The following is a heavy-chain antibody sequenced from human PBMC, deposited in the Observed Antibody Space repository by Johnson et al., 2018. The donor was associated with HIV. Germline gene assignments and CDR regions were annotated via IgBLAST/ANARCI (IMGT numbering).Heavy chain of an antibody. CDR3: ARGADPGIAAALV. Sequence: VQLVESGGGVVRPGGSLRLSCAASGFTFDDYGMSWVRQAPGTGLEWVSGSNWNGGSPGSAESVKGRFTISRDNAKNSLYLQMNSLRAEDTALYYCARGADPGIAAALVWGQGTMVTVSS. CDR2: SNWNGGSP. CDR1: GFTFDDYG. J-gene: IGHJ3*01. V-gene: IGHV3-20*04. D-gene: IGHD6-13*01.